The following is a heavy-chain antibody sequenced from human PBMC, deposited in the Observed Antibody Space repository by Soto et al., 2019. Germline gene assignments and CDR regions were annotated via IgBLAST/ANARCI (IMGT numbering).Heavy chain of an antibody. Sequence: QVHLVQSGAEVKKPGASVKVSCKGSGYGFTTYGITWVRQAPGQGLEWMAWISAHNGNTNYAQKRQGRVTVTRDTSTSTAYMELRGLRSDDTAVYYCARGRDGDYWGQGALVTVSS. CDR3: ARGRDGDY. D-gene: IGHD6-6*01. V-gene: IGHV1-18*01. CDR2: ISAHNGNT. CDR1: GYGFTTYG. J-gene: IGHJ4*02.